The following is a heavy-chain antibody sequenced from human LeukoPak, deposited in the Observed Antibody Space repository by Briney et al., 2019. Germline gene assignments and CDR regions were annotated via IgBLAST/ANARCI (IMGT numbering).Heavy chain of an antibody. V-gene: IGHV4-39*01. CDR1: GGSISSSSYY. J-gene: IGHJ4*02. D-gene: IGHD4-11*01. CDR3: VSLGTTPKGDPFDY. Sequence: SETLSLTCTVSGGSISSSSYYWGWIRQPPGKGLEWIGSIYYSGSTYYNPSLKSRVTISVDTSKNQFSLKLSSVTAADTAVYYCVSLGTTPKGDPFDYWGQGTLVTVSS. CDR2: IYYSGST.